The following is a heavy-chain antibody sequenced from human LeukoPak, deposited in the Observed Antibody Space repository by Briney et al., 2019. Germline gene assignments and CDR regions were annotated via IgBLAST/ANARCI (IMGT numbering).Heavy chain of an antibody. D-gene: IGHD2-15*01. CDR1: GYSISSGDY. J-gene: IGHJ4*02. Sequence: SETLSLTCAVSGYSISSGDYWTWIRQPAGKGLEWIGRIYTNGGTDYNPSLKSRVTISLDTSKNQFSLKLSSVTATDTAVYYCARERLGYCNGAYCPFDNWGQGTLVTVSS. CDR3: ARERLGYCNGAYCPFDN. V-gene: IGHV4-61*02. CDR2: IYTNGGT.